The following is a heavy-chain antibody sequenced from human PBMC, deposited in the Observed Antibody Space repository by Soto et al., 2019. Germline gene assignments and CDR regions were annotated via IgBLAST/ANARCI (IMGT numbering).Heavy chain of an antibody. V-gene: IGHV1-8*02. Sequence: ASVKVSCKASGYTFTSYAMHWVRQAPGQRLEWMGWINAYNGNTGYAQKLQGRVTMTTNTSTSTAYMELSSLRSEDTAVYYCARGDVVVAASPFDYWGQGTLVTVSS. J-gene: IGHJ4*02. D-gene: IGHD2-15*01. CDR3: ARGDVVVAASPFDY. CDR1: GYTFTSYA. CDR2: INAYNGNT.